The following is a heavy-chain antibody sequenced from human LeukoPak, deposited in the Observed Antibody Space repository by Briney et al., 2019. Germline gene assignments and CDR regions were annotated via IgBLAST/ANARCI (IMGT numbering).Heavy chain of an antibody. Sequence: GGSLRLSCAASGFTFSSYGMHWVRQAPGKGLEWVAVVWYDGSNKYYADSVKGRFTISRDNSKNTLYLQMNSLRAEDTAVYYCAKDLSLGAIDYWGQGTLATVSS. CDR2: VWYDGSNK. CDR3: AKDLSLGAIDY. V-gene: IGHV3-33*06. D-gene: IGHD1-26*01. J-gene: IGHJ4*02. CDR1: GFTFSSYG.